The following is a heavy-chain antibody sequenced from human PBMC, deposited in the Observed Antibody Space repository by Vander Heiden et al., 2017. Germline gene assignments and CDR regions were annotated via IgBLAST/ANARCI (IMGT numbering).Heavy chain of an antibody. V-gene: IGHV3-33*01. CDR2: IWYDGSNK. J-gene: IGHJ6*02. Sequence: QVQLVESGGGVVQPGRSLRLSCAASGFTFSSYGMRWVRQAPGKGLEWGAVIWYDGSNKYYADAVKGRVTISRDNSKNTLYLQMNSLRAEDTAVYYCASASKTGYSYYYGMDVWGQGTTVTVSS. CDR1: GFTFSSYG. CDR3: ASASKTGYSYYYGMDV.